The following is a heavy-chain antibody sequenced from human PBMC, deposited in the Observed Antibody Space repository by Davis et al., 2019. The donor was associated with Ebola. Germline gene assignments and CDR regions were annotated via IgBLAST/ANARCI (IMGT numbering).Heavy chain of an antibody. Sequence: PGGSLRLSCAASGFTFSGSAMHWVRQASGKGLEWVGRIRSKANSYATAYAASVKGRFTISRDDSKNTAYLQMNSLKTDDTAVYYCGLYSGSSNWFDPWGQGTLVTVSS. J-gene: IGHJ5*02. V-gene: IGHV3-73*01. CDR2: IRSKANSYAT. CDR3: GLYSGSSNWFDP. D-gene: IGHD1-26*01. CDR1: GFTFSGSA.